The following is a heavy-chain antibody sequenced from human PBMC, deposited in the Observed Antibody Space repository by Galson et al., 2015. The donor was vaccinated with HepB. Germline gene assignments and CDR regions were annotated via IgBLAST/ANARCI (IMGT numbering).Heavy chain of an antibody. J-gene: IGHJ4*02. Sequence: SVKVSCKASGYTFTRFYMHWVRQAPGQGLEWMGIINPSGGSTSYAQKFQGRVTMTRDTSTSTVYMELSSLRSEDTAVYYCARDSSSCPDYWGQGTLVTVSS. CDR2: INPSGGST. D-gene: IGHD6-13*01. V-gene: IGHV1-46*03. CDR1: GYTFTRFY. CDR3: ARDSSSCPDY.